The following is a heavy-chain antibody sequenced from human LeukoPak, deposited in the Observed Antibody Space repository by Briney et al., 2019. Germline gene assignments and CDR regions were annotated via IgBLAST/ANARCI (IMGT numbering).Heavy chain of an antibody. CDR2: IDPSDSYT. CDR1: GYKFTNYW. Sequence: PGESLKISCKGSGYKFTNYWIGWVRQMPGKGLEWMGRIDPSDSYTNYSPSFQGHVTISADKSISTAYLQWSSLKASDSAIYYCARHLSDSIMVLVYYFDYWGQGTLVTVSS. J-gene: IGHJ4*02. V-gene: IGHV5-10-1*01. D-gene: IGHD2-8*01. CDR3: ARHLSDSIMVLVYYFDY.